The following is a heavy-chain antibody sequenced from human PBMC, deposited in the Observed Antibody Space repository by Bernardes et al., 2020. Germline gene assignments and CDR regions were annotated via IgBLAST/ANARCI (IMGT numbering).Heavy chain of an antibody. Sequence: GGSLRLSCAASGFSFSGDWMTWVRQAPGKGLEWVGTINQGGSETHYVDSVTGRFSISRDNAKKSLYLEMSSLRVEDTAVYYCAKLWDDYWGQGTLVTVSS. J-gene: IGHJ4*02. D-gene: IGHD3-16*01. CDR2: INQGGSET. V-gene: IGHV3-7*01. CDR3: AKLWDDY. CDR1: GFSFSGDW.